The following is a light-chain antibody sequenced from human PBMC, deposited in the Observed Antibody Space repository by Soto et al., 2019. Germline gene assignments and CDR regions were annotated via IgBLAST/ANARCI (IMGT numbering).Light chain of an antibody. CDR2: GAS. Sequence: QMTQSPSSLSASVGDSVTVTCRASQSINIYLNWYQQKPGKAPTLLIYGASSLQIGVPSRFTGGGSLTEYPLSISILQPEDFATYYCQQSYRSPYTFGQGTKPEIK. V-gene: IGKV1-39*01. CDR3: QQSYRSPYT. J-gene: IGKJ2*01. CDR1: QSINIY.